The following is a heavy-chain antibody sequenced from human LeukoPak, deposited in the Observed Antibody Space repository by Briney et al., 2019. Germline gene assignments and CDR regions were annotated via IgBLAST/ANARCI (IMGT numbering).Heavy chain of an antibody. CDR2: ISYDGSNK. D-gene: IGHD3-22*01. CDR1: GFTFSSYG. CDR3: AKDRNRYYDSSGYSDY. V-gene: IGHV3-30*18. Sequence: GGSLRLSCAASGFTFSSYGMHWVRQAPGKGLEWVAVISYDGSNKYYADSVKGRFTISRDNSTNTPYLQMNSLRAEDTAVYYCAKDRNRYYDSSGYSDYWGQGTLVTVSS. J-gene: IGHJ4*02.